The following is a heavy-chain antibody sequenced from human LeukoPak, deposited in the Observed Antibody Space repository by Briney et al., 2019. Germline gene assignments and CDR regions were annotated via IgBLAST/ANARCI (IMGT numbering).Heavy chain of an antibody. J-gene: IGHJ4*02. CDR3: ARERVDGYSGYDPNGSIDY. CDR1: GGSISSSSYY. CDR2: IYYSGST. Sequence: PSETLSLTCTVSGGSISSSSYYWGWIRQPPGKGLEWIGSIYYSGSTYYNPSLKSRVTISVDTSKNQFSLKLSSVTAADTAVYYCARERVDGYSGYDPNGSIDYWGQGTLVTVSS. V-gene: IGHV4-39*07. D-gene: IGHD5-12*01.